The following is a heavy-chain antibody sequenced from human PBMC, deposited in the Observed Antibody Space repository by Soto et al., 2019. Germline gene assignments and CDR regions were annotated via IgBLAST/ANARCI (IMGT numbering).Heavy chain of an antibody. D-gene: IGHD4-17*01. Sequence: QVQLVQSGAEVKKPGASVKVSFKTSGYTFTNYDVNWVRQATGQGLEWMGWTNPKSGYTGSAQKFQGRVTMTRDSSIRTAYMELHSRTSEDTAVYYCVRTAGDLDYWGQGTLITVSS. CDR3: VRTAGDLDY. V-gene: IGHV1-8*01. CDR1: GYTFTNYD. CDR2: TNPKSGYT. J-gene: IGHJ4*02.